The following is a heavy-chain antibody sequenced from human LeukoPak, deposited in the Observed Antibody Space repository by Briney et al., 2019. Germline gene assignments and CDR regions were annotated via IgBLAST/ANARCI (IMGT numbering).Heavy chain of an antibody. J-gene: IGHJ4*02. V-gene: IGHV3-53*01. Sequence: GGSLRLSCAPPGFSLTNHYMAWVRQAPRKGLEWVSLMYRDVNTYYAASVKGRFTISTHNSENKLYLQMNSLRAEDTAVDYCARGVLGLKPLDYWGQGTLVTVSS. CDR3: ARGVLGLKPLDY. CDR2: MYRDVNT. CDR1: GFSLTNHY. D-gene: IGHD1-26*01.